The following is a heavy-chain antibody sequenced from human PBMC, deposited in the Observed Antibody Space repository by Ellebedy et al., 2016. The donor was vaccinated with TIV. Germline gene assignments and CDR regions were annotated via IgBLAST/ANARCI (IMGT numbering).Heavy chain of an antibody. CDR1: GGTFSGSG. D-gene: IGHD2-21*01. Sequence: ASVKVSCKASGGTFSGSGVSWVRQAPGQGLEWVGRIIPMFGVTDTAQMLQGRLTITADESTSTAHMELSSLRPEDTAVYYCARNSDVVLIPSAYASSFDIWGQGTMVTVSS. J-gene: IGHJ3*02. CDR3: ARNSDVVLIPSAYASSFDI. V-gene: IGHV1-69*13. CDR2: IIPMFGVT.